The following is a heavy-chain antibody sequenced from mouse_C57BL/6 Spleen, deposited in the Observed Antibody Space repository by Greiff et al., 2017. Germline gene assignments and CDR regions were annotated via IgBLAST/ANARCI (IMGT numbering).Heavy chain of an antibody. J-gene: IGHJ1*03. CDR1: GYTFPSYW. CDR3: APRLYGSGRYWYFDV. Sequence: QVQLQQPGAELVMPGASVKLSCKASGYTFPSYWMHWVKQRPGQGLEWIGEIDPSDSYTNSTQKFKGKSTLTVDKSSSTAYLQLSSLPSEDSAVDYGAPRLYGSGRYWYFDVWGTGTTVTVSS. V-gene: IGHV1-69*01. CDR2: IDPSDSYT. D-gene: IGHD1-1*01.